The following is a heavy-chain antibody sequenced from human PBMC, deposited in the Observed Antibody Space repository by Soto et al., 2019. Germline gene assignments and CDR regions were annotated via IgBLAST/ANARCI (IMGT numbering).Heavy chain of an antibody. J-gene: IGHJ4*02. D-gene: IGHD3-10*01. CDR3: ARDRPLGSGIYYFDY. CDR2: IIPILGIA. V-gene: IGHV1-69*08. CDR1: GGTFSSYT. Sequence: QVQLVQSGAEVKKPGSSVKVSCKASGGTFSSYTISWVRQAPGQGLEWMGRIIPILGIANYAQKFQGRVTIPADKSTSTAYMELSSLRSEDTAVYYCARDRPLGSGIYYFDYWGQGTLVTVSS.